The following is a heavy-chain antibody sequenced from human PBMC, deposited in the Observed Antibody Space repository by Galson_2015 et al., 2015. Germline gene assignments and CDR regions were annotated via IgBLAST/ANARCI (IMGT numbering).Heavy chain of an antibody. J-gene: IGHJ3*02. CDR3: ARDRDYYDSSGYSDAFDI. CDR1: GGSISSSSYY. V-gene: IGHV4-39*07. D-gene: IGHD3-22*01. Sequence: ETLSLTCTVSGGSISSSSYYWGWIRQPPGKGLEWIGSIYYSGSTYYNPSLKSRVTISVDTSKNQFSLKLSSVTAADTAVYYCARDRDYYDSSGYSDAFDIWGQGTMVTVSS. CDR2: IYYSGST.